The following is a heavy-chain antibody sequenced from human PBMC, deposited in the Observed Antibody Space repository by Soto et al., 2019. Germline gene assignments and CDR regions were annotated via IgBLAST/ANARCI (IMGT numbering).Heavy chain of an antibody. V-gene: IGHV1-18*01. J-gene: IGHJ4*02. CDR3: ATALGTSGWFDY. CDR1: AYTFTIYG. CDR2: IRTSNGVT. D-gene: IGHD6-25*01. Sequence: QVQLVQSGGEVKKPGASVKVSCKASAYTFTIYGITWVRQAPGQGPEWMGWIRTSNGVTKYARNFQGRVTMTTDTSTNTVFMDLRSLTYDDTAVYYCATALGTSGWFDYWGQGTLVTVSS.